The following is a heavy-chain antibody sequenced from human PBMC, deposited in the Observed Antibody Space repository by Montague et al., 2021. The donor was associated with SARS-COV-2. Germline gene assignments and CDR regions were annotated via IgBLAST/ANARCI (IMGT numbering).Heavy chain of an antibody. D-gene: IGHD3-10*01. CDR1: GYPFTRYG. CDR2: ISAYNGNT. CDR3: ARDDYYGSGSPLSDYGMDV. J-gene: IGHJ6*02. Sequence: SVKVSCKASGYPFTRYGISWVRQAPGQGLEWMGWISAYNGNTNYAQKLQGRVTMTTDTSTSTAYMELRSLRSDDTAVYYCARDDYYGSGSPLSDYGMDVWGQGTTVTVSS. V-gene: IGHV1-18*01.